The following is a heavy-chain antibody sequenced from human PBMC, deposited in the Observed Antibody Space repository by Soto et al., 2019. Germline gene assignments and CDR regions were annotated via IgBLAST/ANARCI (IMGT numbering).Heavy chain of an antibody. CDR3: ARDLSNRNWYGH. D-gene: IGHD2-2*01. J-gene: IGHJ5*02. CDR1: GFTFNYYT. V-gene: IGHV3-21*01. CDR2: ITSSSDFI. Sequence: GGSLRLSCAASGFTFNYYTMSWVRQAPGKGLEWVSSITSSSDFIFYADSVKGRFTISRDDAKDSLYLQMNSLRAEDTAVYYCARDLSNRNWYGHWGQGTLVTVSA.